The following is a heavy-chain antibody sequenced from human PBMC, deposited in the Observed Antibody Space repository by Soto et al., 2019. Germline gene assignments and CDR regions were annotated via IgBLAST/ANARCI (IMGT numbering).Heavy chain of an antibody. V-gene: IGHV3-30*18. CDR3: AKDWAALDY. Sequence: PGGSLRLSCAACGFTFSSYGMHWVRQAPGKGLEWVAVISYDGSNKYYADSVKGRFTISRDNSKNTLYLQMNSLRAEDTAVYYCAKDWAALDYWGQGTLVTVPS. J-gene: IGHJ4*02. CDR2: ISYDGSNK. D-gene: IGHD3-16*01. CDR1: GFTFSSYG.